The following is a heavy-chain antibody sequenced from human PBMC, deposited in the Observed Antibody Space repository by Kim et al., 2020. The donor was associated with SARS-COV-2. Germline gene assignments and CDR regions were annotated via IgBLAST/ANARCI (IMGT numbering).Heavy chain of an antibody. V-gene: IGHV3-15*01. Sequence: GGSLRLSCAASGFTFSNAWMSWVRQAPGKGLEWVGRIKSKTDGGTTDYAAPVKGRFTISRDDSKNTLYLQMNSLKTEDTAVYYCTTPGVRGLLKNDYWGQGTLVTVSS. CDR2: IKSKTDGGTT. CDR3: TTPGVRGLLKNDY. CDR1: GFTFSNAW. D-gene: IGHD3-10*01. J-gene: IGHJ4*02.